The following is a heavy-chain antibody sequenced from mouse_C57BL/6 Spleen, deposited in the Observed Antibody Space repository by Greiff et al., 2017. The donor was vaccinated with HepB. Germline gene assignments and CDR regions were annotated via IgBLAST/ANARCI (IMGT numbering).Heavy chain of an antibody. J-gene: IGHJ1*03. CDR1: GYSITSGYY. CDR2: ISYDGSN. Sequence: EVKLVESGPGLVKPSQSLSLTCSVTGYSITSGYYWNWIRQFPGNKLEWMGYISYDGSNNYNPSLKNRISITRDTSKNQFFLKLNSVTTEDTATYYCALYYSNWYFDVWGTGTTVTVSS. CDR3: ALYYSNWYFDV. D-gene: IGHD2-12*01. V-gene: IGHV3-6*01.